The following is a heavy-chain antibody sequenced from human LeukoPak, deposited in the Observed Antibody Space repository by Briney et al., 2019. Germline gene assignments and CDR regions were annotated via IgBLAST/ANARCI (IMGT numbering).Heavy chain of an antibody. CDR2: VYYSGST. Sequence: SETLSLTCTVSGGSISRYYRSWIRQPPGKGLEWIGHVYYSGSTNYKPSLKSRVTISVDSSTNQFSLKLSAVTAADTAVYYCAREVYYHRSGYLKAFDIWGQGTMVTVSS. D-gene: IGHD3-22*01. CDR3: AREVYYHRSGYLKAFDI. CDR1: GGSISRYY. J-gene: IGHJ3*02. V-gene: IGHV4-59*01.